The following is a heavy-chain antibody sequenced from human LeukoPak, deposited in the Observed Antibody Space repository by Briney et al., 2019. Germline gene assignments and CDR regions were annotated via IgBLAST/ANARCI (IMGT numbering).Heavy chain of an antibody. D-gene: IGHD6-19*01. CDR3: VAAAVAVDY. V-gene: IGHV4-39*07. CDR1: GGSISSSSYY. J-gene: IGHJ4*02. Sequence: SETLSLTCTVSGGSISSSSYYWGWIRQPPGKGLEWIGSIYYSGSTYYNASLKSRVTISVDKSKNQFSLKLTSVTAADTAVYYCVAAAVAVDYWGQGTLVTVSS. CDR2: IYYSGST.